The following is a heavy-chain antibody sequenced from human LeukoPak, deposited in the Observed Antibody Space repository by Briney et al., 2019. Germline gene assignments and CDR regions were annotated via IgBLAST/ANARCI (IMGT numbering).Heavy chain of an antibody. CDR2: IYSGGST. Sequence: HPGGSLRLSCAASGFTVGSNYMSWVRQAPGKGLEWVSVIYSGGSTYYADSVKGRFTISRDNSKNTLYLQMNSLTAEDTAVYYCARHVWFGEHNGHENWFDPWGQGTLVIVSS. CDR3: ARHVWFGEHNGHENWFDP. D-gene: IGHD3-10*01. J-gene: IGHJ5*02. V-gene: IGHV3-66*04. CDR1: GFTVGSNY.